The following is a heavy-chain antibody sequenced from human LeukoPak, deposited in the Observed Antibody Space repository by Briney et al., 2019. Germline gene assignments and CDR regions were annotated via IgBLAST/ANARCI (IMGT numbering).Heavy chain of an antibody. D-gene: IGHD4-23*01. CDR1: GGTFSSYA. CDR2: IIPIFGTA. CDR3: ARDVPLYGGNDL. Sequence: RRASVKVSCKASGGTFSSYAISWVRQAPGQGLEWMGGIIPIFGTANYAQKFQGRVTITADKSTSTAYMELSSLRSEDTAVYYCARDVPLYGGNDLWGQGTLVTVSS. V-gene: IGHV1-69*06. J-gene: IGHJ4*02.